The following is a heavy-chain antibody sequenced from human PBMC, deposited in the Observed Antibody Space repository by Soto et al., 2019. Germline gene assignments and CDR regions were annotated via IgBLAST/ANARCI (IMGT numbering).Heavy chain of an antibody. V-gene: IGHV3-23*01. CDR2: ISGSGGNT. D-gene: IGHD3-22*01. J-gene: IGHJ4*02. CDR1: GFTFSSYA. Sequence: PGGSLRLSCAASGFTFSSYAMSWVRQAPGKGLEWVSAISGSGGNTYYADSVKGRFTISRDNSKNTLYLQMNSLRAEDTAVYYCAKDSPTYYYDSSGYAYFDYWGQGTLVTVSS. CDR3: AKDSPTYYYDSSGYAYFDY.